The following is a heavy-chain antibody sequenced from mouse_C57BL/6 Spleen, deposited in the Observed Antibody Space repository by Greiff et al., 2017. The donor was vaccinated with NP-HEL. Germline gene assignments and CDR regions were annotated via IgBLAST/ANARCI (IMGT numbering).Heavy chain of an antibody. CDR1: GYTFTSYW. Sequence: VKLQESGAELVRPGSSVKLSCKASGYTFTSYWMDWVKQRPGQGLEWIGNIYPSDSETHYNQKFKDKATLTVDKSSSTAYMRRISLTYEDSAVYYGARRHYGSSYSYWYFDVWGTGTTVTVSS. D-gene: IGHD1-1*01. J-gene: IGHJ1*03. CDR3: ARRHYGSSYSYWYFDV. V-gene: IGHV1-61*01. CDR2: IYPSDSET.